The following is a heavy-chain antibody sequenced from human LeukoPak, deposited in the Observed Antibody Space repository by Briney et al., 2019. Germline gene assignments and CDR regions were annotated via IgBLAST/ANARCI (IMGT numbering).Heavy chain of an antibody. D-gene: IGHD1-26*01. CDR1: GGSISSGNYY. J-gene: IGHJ4*02. Sequence: PSETLSLTCTVSGGSISSGNYYWSWIRQHPGKGLEWIGNIHHSGSTYYNPSLKSRVIISVDTSKNQFSLKLSSVTAADTAVYYCARAAYSGSYHSDYWGQGTLVTVSS. CDR3: ARAAYSGSYHSDY. V-gene: IGHV4-31*03. CDR2: IHHSGST.